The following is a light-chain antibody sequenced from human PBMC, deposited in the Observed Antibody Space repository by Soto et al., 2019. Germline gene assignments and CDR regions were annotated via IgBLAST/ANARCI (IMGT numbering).Light chain of an antibody. CDR3: QQYGASPRT. CDR1: PSVSSSY. CDR2: GAS. J-gene: IGKJ1*01. V-gene: IGKV3-20*01. Sequence: EIVFTQSPGTLSLSPGERATLSCRASPSVSSSYLAWYQHKPGQAPRLLIYGASSSATGIPDRFSGSGTGTDFTLTISRLEPEEFAVYYWQQYGASPRTFGQGTNVEIK.